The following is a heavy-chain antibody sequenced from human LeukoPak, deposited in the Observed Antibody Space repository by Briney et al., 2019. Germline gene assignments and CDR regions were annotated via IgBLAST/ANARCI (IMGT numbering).Heavy chain of an antibody. Sequence: GGSLRLSCAASGFTFSSYEMNWVRQAPGKGLEWVSYISSSGSTIYYADSVKGRFTISRDNSKNTLYLQMNSLRAEDTAVYYCASSIAARRPHGDPWGQGTLVTVSS. V-gene: IGHV3-48*03. CDR2: ISSSGSTI. CDR1: GFTFSSYE. J-gene: IGHJ5*02. D-gene: IGHD6-6*01. CDR3: ASSIAARRPHGDP.